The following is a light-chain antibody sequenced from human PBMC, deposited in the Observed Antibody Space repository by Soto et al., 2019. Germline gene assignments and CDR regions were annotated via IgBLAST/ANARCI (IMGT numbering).Light chain of an antibody. CDR1: SSNIGGNT. CDR2: SHN. V-gene: IGLV1-44*01. J-gene: IGLJ1*01. Sequence: QSVPTHSPSASGTPGQRVTISCSESSSNIGGNTVKWYQHIPGTAPKPRIYSHNRRPSGVPGRFSGSKSGTSASLVISGLQAEDEADYYCAAWDARLNGYVFGTGTKVNV. CDR3: AAWDARLNGYV.